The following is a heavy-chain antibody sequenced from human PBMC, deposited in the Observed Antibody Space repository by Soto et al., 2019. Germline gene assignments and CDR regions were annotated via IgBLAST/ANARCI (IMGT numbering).Heavy chain of an antibody. J-gene: IGHJ4*02. Sequence: ESGPTLVKPPQTLTLTCTFSGFSPSTSGVGVGWIRQPPGKALEWLALIYWDDDKRYSPSLKSRLTITKDTSKNQVVLTMTNMDPVDTATYYCAHSDHILRFLERGIDYWGQGTLVTVSS. CDR3: AHSDHILRFLERGIDY. D-gene: IGHD3-3*01. CDR2: IYWDDDK. CDR1: GFSPSTSGVG. V-gene: IGHV2-5*02.